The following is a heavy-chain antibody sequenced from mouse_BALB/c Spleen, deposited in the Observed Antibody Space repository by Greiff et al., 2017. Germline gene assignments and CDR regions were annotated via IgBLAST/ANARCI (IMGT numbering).Heavy chain of an antibody. CDR2: IDPENGDT. CDR1: GFNIKDYY. Sequence: VQLKQSGAELVRSGASVKLSCTASGFNIKDYYMHWVKQRPEQGLEWIGWIDPENGDTEYAPKFQGKATMTADTSSNTAYLQLSSLTSEDTAVYYCSFAWFAYWGQGTLVTVSA. CDR3: SFAWFAY. J-gene: IGHJ3*01. V-gene: IGHV14-4*02.